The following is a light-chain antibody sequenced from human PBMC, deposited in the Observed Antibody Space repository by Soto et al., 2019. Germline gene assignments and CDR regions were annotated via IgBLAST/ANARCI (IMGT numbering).Light chain of an antibody. CDR2: AAS. V-gene: IGKV1-39*01. CDR1: QSIKMH. CDR3: PQSYSVPIT. Sequence: DIQMTQSPSSLSASVGDRVTFTFRASQSIKMHLNWYQQTXGKAPKXXIHAASSLQSGVPSRFSGSGAGTDCTRTIDSLQPEDFATDYCPQSYSVPITFGQGTRLEIK. J-gene: IGKJ5*01.